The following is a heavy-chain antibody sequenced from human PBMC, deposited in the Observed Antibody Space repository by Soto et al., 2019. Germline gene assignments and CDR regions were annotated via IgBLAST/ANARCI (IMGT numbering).Heavy chain of an antibody. CDR2: ISYDGGSE. V-gene: IGHV3-30-3*01. J-gene: IGHJ4*02. CDR1: AFTFNSYA. CDR3: ARDCGELPFFDY. D-gene: IGHD1-7*01. Sequence: QVHLVESGGGVVPPGRSLRLSCAASAFTFNSYAMHWVRQAPGKGLEWVAVISYDGGSEDYVASVKGRFTISRDNSKNTLYLDMSSLGPEDTAVYYCARDCGELPFFDYWGQGTLVTVSS.